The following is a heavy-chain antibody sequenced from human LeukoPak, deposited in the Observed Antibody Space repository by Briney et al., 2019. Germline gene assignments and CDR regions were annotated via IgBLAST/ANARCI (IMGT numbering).Heavy chain of an antibody. CDR1: GGSISSFF. Sequence: SETLSLTCTVSGGSISSFFWSWIRQPPGKGLEWIGYVHSSGSTKYNPSLKSRLIISVDMSKNQFSLKLRSVSVADTAVYYCARLAPGNYDILTGDPKVVFDYWGQGALVAVSS. J-gene: IGHJ4*02. CDR3: ARLAPGNYDILTGDPKVVFDY. V-gene: IGHV4-59*01. CDR2: VHSSGST. D-gene: IGHD3-9*01.